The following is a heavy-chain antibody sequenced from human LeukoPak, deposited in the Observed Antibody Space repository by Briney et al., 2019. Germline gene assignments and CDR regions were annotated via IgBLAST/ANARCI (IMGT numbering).Heavy chain of an antibody. CDR1: GGSVSSGSYY. Sequence: PSETLSLTCTVSGGSVSSGSYYWSWIRQPPGKGLEWIGYIYYSGSTNYNPSLKSRVTISVDTSKNQFSLKLSSVTAADTAVYYCAREIKWLRLGYYYYGMDVWSQGTTVTVSS. CDR2: IYYSGST. V-gene: IGHV4-61*01. CDR3: AREIKWLRLGYYYYGMDV. J-gene: IGHJ6*02. D-gene: IGHD5-12*01.